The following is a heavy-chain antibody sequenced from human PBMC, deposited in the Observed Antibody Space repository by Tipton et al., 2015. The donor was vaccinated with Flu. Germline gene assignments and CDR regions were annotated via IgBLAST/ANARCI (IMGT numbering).Heavy chain of an antibody. CDR1: GGSFSGYY. Sequence: TLSLTCAVYGGSFSGYYWSWIRQPPGKGLEWIGEINHSGSTNYNPSLKSRVTISVDTSKNQFSLKLSSVTAADTAVYYCARGLRYYYGSGSYDTPWGQGTLVTVSS. D-gene: IGHD3-10*01. CDR2: INHSGST. CDR3: ARGLRYYYGSGSYDTP. J-gene: IGHJ5*02. V-gene: IGHV4-34*01.